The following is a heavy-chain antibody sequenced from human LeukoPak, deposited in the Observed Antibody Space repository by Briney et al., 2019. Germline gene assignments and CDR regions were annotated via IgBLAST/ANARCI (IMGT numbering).Heavy chain of an antibody. CDR3: ARDQRGIAARDFDY. J-gene: IGHJ4*02. CDR2: INPNSGGT. V-gene: IGHV1-2*06. D-gene: IGHD6-6*01. Sequence: ASVKVSCKASGYTFTGYYMHWVRQAPGQGLEWMGRINPNSGGTNYAQKFQGRVTMTRDTSISTAYTELSRLRSDDTAVYYCARDQRGIAARDFDYWGQGTLVTVSS. CDR1: GYTFTGYY.